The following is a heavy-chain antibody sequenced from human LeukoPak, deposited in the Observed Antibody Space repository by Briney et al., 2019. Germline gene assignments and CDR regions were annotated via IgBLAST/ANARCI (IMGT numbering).Heavy chain of an antibody. D-gene: IGHD2-21*01. CDR1: GFTFDDYA. Sequence: PGGSLRLSCAASGFTFDDYAMNWVRQAPGKGLEWVSSISSSSSYIYYADSVKGRFTISRDNAKNSLYLQMNSLRAEDTAVYYCAREPSQAGTLWWSAVVAPPADYWGQGTLVTVSS. CDR2: ISSSSSYI. V-gene: IGHV3-21*01. CDR3: AREPSQAGTLWWSAVVAPPADY. J-gene: IGHJ4*02.